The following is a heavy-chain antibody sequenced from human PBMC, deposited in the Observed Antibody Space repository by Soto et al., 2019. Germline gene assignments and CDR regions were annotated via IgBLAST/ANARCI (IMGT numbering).Heavy chain of an antibody. CDR2: ISYDGTT. CDR3: ASGMRNAYNLRDGFF. V-gene: IGHV3-30*14. CDR1: GCTFSSYW. Sequence: PGGSLRLSCAPSGCTFSSYWMSCVRRAPGEGLEWVAVISYDGTTYYADSVRGRFTMSRDNSKTKLYLQMNSLRSEDTAVYYCASGMRNAYNLRDGFFWGQGTLVTVAS. D-gene: IGHD3-3*01. J-gene: IGHJ1*01.